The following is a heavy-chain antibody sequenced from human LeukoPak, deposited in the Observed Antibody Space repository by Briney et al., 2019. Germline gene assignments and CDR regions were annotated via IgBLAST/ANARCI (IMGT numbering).Heavy chain of an antibody. CDR2: ICTSGST. D-gene: IGHD3-16*01. Sequence: KSSETLSLTCTVSGGSISSYYWSWIRQPPGKGLEWIGYICTSGSTNYNPSLKSRVTISVDTSKNQFSLKLSSVTAADTAVYYCARWRGLRAGHGYYMDVWGKGTTVTVSS. J-gene: IGHJ6*03. CDR1: GGSISSYY. V-gene: IGHV4-4*09. CDR3: ARWRGLRAGHGYYMDV.